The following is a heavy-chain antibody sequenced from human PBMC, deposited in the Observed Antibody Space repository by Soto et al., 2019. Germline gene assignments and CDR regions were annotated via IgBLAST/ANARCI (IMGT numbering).Heavy chain of an antibody. D-gene: IGHD4-17*01. CDR2: INPNSGGT. CDR3: ARDRTVISRSLYYFDY. Sequence: ASVKVSCKASGYTFTGYYMHWVRQAPGQGLEWMGWINPNSGGTNYAQKFQGRVTMTRDTSISTAYMELSRLRSDDTAVYYCARDRTVISRSLYYFDYWGQGTLVTVSS. V-gene: IGHV1-2*02. CDR1: GYTFTGYY. J-gene: IGHJ4*02.